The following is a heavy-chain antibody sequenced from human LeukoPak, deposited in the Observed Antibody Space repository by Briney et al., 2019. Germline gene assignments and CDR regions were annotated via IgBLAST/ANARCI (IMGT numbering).Heavy chain of an antibody. CDR2: ISGGSSYI. J-gene: IGHJ6*03. CDR3: ARVGPWVNPDYYYYYMDV. V-gene: IGHV3-21*01. D-gene: IGHD1-14*01. Sequence: GGSLRLSCAASGFTFNIYTMNWVRQAPGKGLEWVSSISGGSSYIYSADSMKGRFTISRDNAKNSLYLQMNSLRAEDTAVYYCARVGPWVNPDYYYYYMDVWGKGTTVTVSS. CDR1: GFTFNIYT.